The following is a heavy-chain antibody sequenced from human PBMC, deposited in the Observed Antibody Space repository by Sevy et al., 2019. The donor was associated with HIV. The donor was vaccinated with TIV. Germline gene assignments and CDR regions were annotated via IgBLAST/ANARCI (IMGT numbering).Heavy chain of an antibody. J-gene: IGHJ6*02. CDR2: IYYSGRT. Sequence: TLSLTCTVSGVSISGYYWSWIRQPPGKGLEWIGYIYYSGRTNYNPSLQGRVSISTDTSKNQFSLKLSSVTAADTAVYSCARALADYYYAMDVWGQGTTVTVSS. CDR1: GVSISGYY. CDR3: ARALADYYYAMDV. V-gene: IGHV4-59*01.